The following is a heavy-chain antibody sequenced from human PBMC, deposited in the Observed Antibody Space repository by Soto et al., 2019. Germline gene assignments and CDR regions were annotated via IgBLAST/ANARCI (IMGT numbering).Heavy chain of an antibody. D-gene: IGHD3-22*01. CDR1: GYTLTSSG. CDR2: ISAHTGSS. Sequence: QVQLVQSGAEVKKPGASVTISCKASGYTLTSSGMSWVRQAPGQGLEWMGWISAHTGSSEYAQRFQGRVTMTTVRSTRTAYMELRSLRSEYTAVYYCARAFFYQGSDSRGYSFDAFDFWGPGTLVTVSS. V-gene: IGHV1-18*01. J-gene: IGHJ3*01. CDR3: ARAFFYQGSDSRGYSFDAFDF.